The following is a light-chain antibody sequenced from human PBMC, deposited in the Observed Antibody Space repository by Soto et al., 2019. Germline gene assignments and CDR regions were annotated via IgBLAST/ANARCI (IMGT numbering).Light chain of an antibody. CDR2: CAS. CDR1: QSVSSSY. Sequence: EIVLTQSPGTLSLSPGERATLSCRASQSVSSSYLAWYQQKPGQAPRLLIYCASSRATGIPDRFSGSGSGTDFTLPISRLEPEDSAVYYCQQYGSSPRTFGQGTQVEIK. CDR3: QQYGSSPRT. J-gene: IGKJ1*01. V-gene: IGKV3-20*01.